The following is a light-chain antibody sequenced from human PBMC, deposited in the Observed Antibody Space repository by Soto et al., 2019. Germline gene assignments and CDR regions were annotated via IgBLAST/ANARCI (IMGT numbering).Light chain of an antibody. Sequence: QSALTQPASMSGSPGQSIIISCTGTSSDIGVYNYVSWYQQHPGKAPKLVICEVSNRPSGVSSRFSGSKSGNTASLTISGLRAEDEADYYCTSFTTTNIWVFGGGTKLTVL. CDR1: SSDIGVYNY. J-gene: IGLJ3*02. CDR3: TSFTTTNIWV. CDR2: EVS. V-gene: IGLV2-14*01.